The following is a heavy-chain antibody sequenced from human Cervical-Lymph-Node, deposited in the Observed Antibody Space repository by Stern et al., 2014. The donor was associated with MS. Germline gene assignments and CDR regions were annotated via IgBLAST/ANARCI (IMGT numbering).Heavy chain of an antibody. Sequence: VHLVESGGGVVQPGRSLRLSCAASGFHFSNYGLHWVRQAPGKGLEWVAVIWNDGVNKYYADSVKGRFTISRDDSKNTLYLQMNSLRAEDTAVYYCARDIGVVDIVSTLPDYWGQGTLVTVSS. CDR3: ARDIGVVDIVSTLPDY. CDR2: IWNDGVNK. J-gene: IGHJ4*02. CDR1: GFHFSNYG. V-gene: IGHV3-33*01. D-gene: IGHD5/OR15-5a*01.